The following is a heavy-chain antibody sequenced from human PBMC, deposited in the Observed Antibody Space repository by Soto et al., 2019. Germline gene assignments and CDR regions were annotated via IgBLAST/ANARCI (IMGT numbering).Heavy chain of an antibody. CDR1: GYSFTTYA. Sequence: ASVKVSCKASGYSFTTYAMHWVRQAPGQRLEWMGWINPSGGGTNYAQKFQGWVTMTRDTSISTAFMEVTRLKSDDTAVYYCARLLVLDYYYGMDVWGQGTTVTVSS. CDR3: ARLLVLDYYYGMDV. V-gene: IGHV1-2*04. J-gene: IGHJ6*02. CDR2: INPSGGGT. D-gene: IGHD6-13*01.